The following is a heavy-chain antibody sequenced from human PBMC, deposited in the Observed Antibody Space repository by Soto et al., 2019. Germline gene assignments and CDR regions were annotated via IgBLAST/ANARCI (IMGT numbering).Heavy chain of an antibody. CDR2: INPSGGAT. D-gene: IGHD3-22*01. J-gene: IGHJ4*02. CDR3: GRAFDRSGLY. V-gene: IGHV1-46*01. CDR1: GYTFRNYY. Sequence: GASVKVSCKASGYTFRNYYIHWVRLAPGQGLEWMGLINPSGGATSYSQRFQGRVTITKDSSTSTVYMELSSLGSEDTAVYYCGRAFDRSGLYWGQGTLVTVSS.